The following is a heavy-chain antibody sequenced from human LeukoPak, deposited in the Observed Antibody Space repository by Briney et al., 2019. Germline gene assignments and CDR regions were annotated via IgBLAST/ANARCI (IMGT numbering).Heavy chain of an antibody. V-gene: IGHV3-53*01. CDR3: AKSLVRWAFDY. CDR1: GFTVSSNY. J-gene: IGHJ4*02. D-gene: IGHD4-23*01. CDR2: IYSGGST. Sequence: GGSLRLSCAASGFTVSSNYMSWVRQAPGKGLEWVSVIYSGGSTEYADSVKGRFAISRDNSKNMLYLQMNSLRAEDTALYFCAKSLVRWAFDYWGQGALVSVSS.